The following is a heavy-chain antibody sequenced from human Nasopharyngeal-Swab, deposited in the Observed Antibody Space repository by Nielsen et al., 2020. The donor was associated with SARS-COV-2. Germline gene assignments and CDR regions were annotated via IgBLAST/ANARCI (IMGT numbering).Heavy chain of an antibody. CDR2: IYYSGST. CDR3: ARVSGYELNWFDP. J-gene: IGHJ5*02. D-gene: IGHD5-12*01. V-gene: IGHV4-59*01. CDR1: GGSISGYY. Sequence: AESLSLSCTVSGGSISGYYWSWNRQPPGKGLEWVGYIYYSGSTNYNPSLKSRVTISVDTSKNQFSLKLSSVTAADTAVYYCARVSGYELNWFDPWGQGTLVTVSS.